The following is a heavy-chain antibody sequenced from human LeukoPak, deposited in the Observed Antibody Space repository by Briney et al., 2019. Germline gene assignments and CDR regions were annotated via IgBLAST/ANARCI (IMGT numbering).Heavy chain of an antibody. Sequence: GGSLRLSGAASGFTFSSYWMHWVRQAPGKGLVWVSRINSDGSSTTYADSVKGRFTISRDNAKNTLYLQMNSLRAEDTAVYYCARLYGGYGDYYFDYWGQGTLVTVSS. V-gene: IGHV3-74*01. J-gene: IGHJ4*02. D-gene: IGHD4-17*01. CDR3: ARLYGGYGDYYFDY. CDR2: INSDGSST. CDR1: GFTFSSYW.